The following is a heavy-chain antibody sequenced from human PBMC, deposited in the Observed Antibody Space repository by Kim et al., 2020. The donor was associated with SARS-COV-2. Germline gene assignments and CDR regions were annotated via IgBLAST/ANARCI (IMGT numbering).Heavy chain of an antibody. CDR1: GGSISSYY. CDR3: AREAGRLYGMDV. CDR2: IYYSGST. Sequence: SETLSLTCTVSGGSISSYYWSWIRQPPGKGLEWIGYIYYSGSTNYNPSLKSRVTISVDTSKNQFSLKLSSVTAADTAVYYCAREAGRLYGMDVWGQGTTVTVSS. J-gene: IGHJ6*02. V-gene: IGHV4-59*01.